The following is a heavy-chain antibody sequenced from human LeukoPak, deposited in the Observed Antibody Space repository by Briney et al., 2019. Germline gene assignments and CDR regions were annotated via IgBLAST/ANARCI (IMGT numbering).Heavy chain of an antibody. V-gene: IGHV3-33*01. Sequence: PGGSLRLSCATSGFTFSGYGMHWVRQAPGKGLEWVAVIWSDGSNKYYADSVRGRFTISRDSSKNTLYLEMNSLRAEDTAVYYCAREGGQNSVFDPWGQGTLVTVSS. CDR2: IWSDGSNK. CDR1: GFTFSGYG. D-gene: IGHD2-15*01. CDR3: AREGGQNSVFDP. J-gene: IGHJ5*02.